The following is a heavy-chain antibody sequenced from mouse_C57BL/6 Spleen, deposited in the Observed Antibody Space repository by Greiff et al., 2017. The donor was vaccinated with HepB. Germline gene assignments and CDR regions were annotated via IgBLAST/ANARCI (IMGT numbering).Heavy chain of an antibody. CDR2: ISDGGSYT. CDR1: GFTFSSYA. CDR3: AREDSSGFWFAY. V-gene: IGHV5-4*01. Sequence: DVQLVESGGGLVKPGGSLKLSCAASGFTFSSYAMSWVRQTPEKRLEWVATISDGGSYTYYPDNVKGRFTISRDNAKNNLYLQMSHLKSEDTAMYYCAREDSSGFWFAYWGQGTLVTVSA. J-gene: IGHJ3*01. D-gene: IGHD3-2*02.